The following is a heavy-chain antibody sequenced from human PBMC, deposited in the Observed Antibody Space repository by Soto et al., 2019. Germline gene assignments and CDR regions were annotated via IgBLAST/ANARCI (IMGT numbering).Heavy chain of an antibody. CDR2: IIPLWGS. V-gene: IGHV1-69*01. J-gene: IGHJ4*02. D-gene: IGHD6-13*01. CDR3: ARDSSSWYFFDY. CDR1: GGTLSSFA. Sequence: QVQLVQSGAEVKKPGSSVKVSCKASGGTLSSFAISWVRQAPGQGLEWIGGIIPLWGSSYAQKFQGRVTITADEYTNTAYMELNGLRSEDTAVYYCARDSSSWYFFDYWGQGTLVTVSS.